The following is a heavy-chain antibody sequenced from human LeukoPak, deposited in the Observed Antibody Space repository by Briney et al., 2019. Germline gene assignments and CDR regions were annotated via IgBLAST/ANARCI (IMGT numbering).Heavy chain of an antibody. V-gene: IGHV1-24*01. CDR3: ACSTSGYSSRTIDY. J-gene: IGHJ4*02. CDR1: GYTLTELS. Sequence: GASVKVSCKVSGYTLTELSMHWVRQAPGKGLEWMGGFDPEDGETIYAQKFKGRVTMTEDTSTDTAYMELSSLRSEDTAVYYCACSTSGYSSRTIDYWGQGTLVTVSS. D-gene: IGHD3-22*01. CDR2: FDPEDGET.